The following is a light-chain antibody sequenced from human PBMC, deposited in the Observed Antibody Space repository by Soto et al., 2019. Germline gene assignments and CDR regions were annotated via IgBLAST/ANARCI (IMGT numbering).Light chain of an antibody. Sequence: DIQMTQSQSSLSASVGDRVTITCRASQSISSYLNWYQHKPGKAPNLLIYAATTLQSGVPSRFSGSGSGTDFTLTISSLQPEDFATYYCQQSYSNPRTFGQGTKVDIK. CDR1: QSISSY. CDR3: QQSYSNPRT. V-gene: IGKV1-39*01. CDR2: AAT. J-gene: IGKJ1*01.